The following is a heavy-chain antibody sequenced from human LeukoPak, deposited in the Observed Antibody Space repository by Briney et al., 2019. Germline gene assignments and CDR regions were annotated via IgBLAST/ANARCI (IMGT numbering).Heavy chain of an antibody. CDR2: IIPIFGTA. V-gene: IGHV1-69*05. D-gene: IGHD2-15*01. Sequence: ASVKVSCKASGGTFSSYAISWVRQAPGQGLEWMGGIIPIFGTANYAQKFQGRVTITTDESTSTAYMELSSLRSEDTAVYYGARAQDRGYCSGGSCYAPHFNYYYYYMDVWGKGTTVTVSS. CDR3: ARAQDRGYCSGGSCYAPHFNYYYYYMDV. J-gene: IGHJ6*03. CDR1: GGTFSSYA.